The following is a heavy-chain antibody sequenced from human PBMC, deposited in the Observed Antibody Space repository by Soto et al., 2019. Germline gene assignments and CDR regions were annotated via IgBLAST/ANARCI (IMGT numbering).Heavy chain of an antibody. V-gene: IGHV4-34*01. CDR3: AKSNTGFDP. J-gene: IGHJ5*02. CDR2: INHSAST. D-gene: IGHD4-17*01. CDR1: GGSFSDCY. Sequence: QVLLQQWGAGLLKPSETLSLTCAVYGGSFSDCYWSWIRQPPGKGLEWIGEINHSASTNYNPSLKSRVTLSVDTSKNQFSLKLSSVTAADTAVYYRAKSNTGFDPWGQGTLVTVSS.